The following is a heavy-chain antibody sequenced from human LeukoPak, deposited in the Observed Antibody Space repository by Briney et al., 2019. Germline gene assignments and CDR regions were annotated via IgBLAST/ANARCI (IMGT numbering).Heavy chain of an antibody. CDR1: GFTFSSYG. V-gene: IGHV3-30*18. J-gene: IGHJ3*02. CDR3: AKDQRGYIAVAGYDAFDI. D-gene: IGHD6-19*01. Sequence: PGGSLRLSCAASGFTFSSYGMSWVRQAPGKGLEWVAVISYDGSNKYYADSVKGRFTISRDNSKNTLHLQMNSLRVEDTAVYYCAKDQRGYIAVAGYDAFDIWGQGTMVTVSS. CDR2: ISYDGSNK.